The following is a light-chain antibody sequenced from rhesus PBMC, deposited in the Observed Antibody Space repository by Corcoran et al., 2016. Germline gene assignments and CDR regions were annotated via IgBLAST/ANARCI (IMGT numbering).Light chain of an antibody. CDR1: QGISTW. CDR2: KAS. CDR3: QQYNTPPWT. J-gene: IGKJ1*01. Sequence: DIQMTQSPSSLSASVGDKVTITCRASQGISTWLAWYQQQPGKALQLLIYKASMLQRGVPSRFSGSGSGTEVTLTISSLQPEDVATYYCQQYNTPPWTFGQGTRVEIK. V-gene: IGKV1-21*01.